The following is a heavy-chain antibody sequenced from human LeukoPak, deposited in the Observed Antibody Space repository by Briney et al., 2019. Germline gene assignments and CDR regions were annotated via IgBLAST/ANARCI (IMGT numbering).Heavy chain of an antibody. CDR1: GFTFSDAW. D-gene: IGHD2/OR15-2a*01. J-gene: IGHJ6*02. CDR2: IKSKFDGETT. V-gene: IGHV3-15*01. CDR3: TTVLVRSNYYYYGMDV. Sequence: GGSLRLSCATSGFTFSDAWMTWVRQGPGKGLEWVGRIKSKFDGETTNYAAPVRGRFAISRDDSKNTVYLQINSLKTEDTAVYYCTTVLVRSNYYYYGMDVWGQGTTVTVSS.